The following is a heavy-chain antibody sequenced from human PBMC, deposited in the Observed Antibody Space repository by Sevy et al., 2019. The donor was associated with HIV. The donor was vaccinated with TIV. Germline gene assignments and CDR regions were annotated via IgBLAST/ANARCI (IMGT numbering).Heavy chain of an antibody. J-gene: IGHJ4*02. CDR1: GGIFKTYG. CDR3: ARGGGNGWYYFDY. Sequence: ASVKVSCKASGGIFKTYGFSWVRQAPGQGPEWVGGIIPILGTTNYAQKFQDRVTISADEYTKTVHMELRNLRSEETGVYYCARGGGNGWYYFDYWGQATLVTVSS. V-gene: IGHV1-69*13. D-gene: IGHD6-19*01. CDR2: IIPILGTT.